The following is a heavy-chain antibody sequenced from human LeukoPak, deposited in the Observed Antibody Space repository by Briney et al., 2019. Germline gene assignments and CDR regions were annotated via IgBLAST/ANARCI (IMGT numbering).Heavy chain of an antibody. CDR2: IKQAGTEK. V-gene: IGHV3-7*01. Sequence: GGSLRLSCAASGFTFGSYWMSWVRQAPGKGLEWVANIKQAGTEKYYVDSVKGRFTISRDNAKNSLYLQMNSLRAEDTAVYYCARIMTTVTTVEYWGQGTLVTVSS. CDR3: ARIMTTVTTVEY. J-gene: IGHJ4*02. D-gene: IGHD4-17*01. CDR1: GFTFGSYW.